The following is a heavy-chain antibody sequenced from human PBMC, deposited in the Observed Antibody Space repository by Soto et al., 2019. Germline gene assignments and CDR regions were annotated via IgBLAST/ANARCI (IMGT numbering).Heavy chain of an antibody. J-gene: IGHJ3*02. D-gene: IGHD2-15*01. CDR3: ARDLMRGGGNYDAFDI. CDR1: GGSISSGGYS. V-gene: IGHV4-30-2*01. CDR2: IYHSEST. Sequence: QLQLQESGSGLVKPSQTLSLTCAVSGGSISSGGYSWSWIRQPPGKGLEWIGYIYHSESTYYNPSLKSRVTISVDRSKNQFSLKLSSVTAADTAVYYCARDLMRGGGNYDAFDIWGQGTMVTVSS.